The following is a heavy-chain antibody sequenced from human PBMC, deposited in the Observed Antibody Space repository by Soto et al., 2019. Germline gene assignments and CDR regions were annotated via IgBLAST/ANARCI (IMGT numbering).Heavy chain of an antibody. D-gene: IGHD7-27*01. CDR2: ISSDGDTI. J-gene: IGHJ4*02. CDR1: GITFSNCE. V-gene: IGHV3-48*03. CDR3: ASPWGSSDY. Sequence: VGSLRLSCAASGITFSNCEMNWVRQVPGQGLEWVSFISSDGDTIYYAVPVKGRFTISTDKAKNSLYLQMNSLRAEDSAVYYCASPWGSSDYWGQGTLVIVSS.